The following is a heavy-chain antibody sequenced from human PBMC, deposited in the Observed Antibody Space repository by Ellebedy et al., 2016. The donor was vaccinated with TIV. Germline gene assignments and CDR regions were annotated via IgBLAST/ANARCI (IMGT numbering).Heavy chain of an antibody. Sequence: GESLKISCVASGFTFSSYSLHWVRQAPGKGLEWVANIKQDGSEKYFVDSVKGRFTISRDNAKNSLYLQMKSLRAEDTAVYYCARADLDYDIVTGYNHWGQGTLVTVSS. CDR2: IKQDGSEK. CDR3: ARADLDYDIVTGYNH. CDR1: GFTFSSYS. D-gene: IGHD3-9*01. J-gene: IGHJ4*02. V-gene: IGHV3-7*01.